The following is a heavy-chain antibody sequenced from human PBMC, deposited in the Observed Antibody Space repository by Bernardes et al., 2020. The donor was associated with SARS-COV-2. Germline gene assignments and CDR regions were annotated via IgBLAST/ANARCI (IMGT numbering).Heavy chain of an antibody. Sequence: SEPLSLTCTVSGDSISSRSYYWGWLLQPPGKGLEWIGSIHYSGSTYYNPSLKSRVTISVDTSKNQFSLKLKSVTAADTAMYYCARSGSHYSYYWGQGTLVTVSS. D-gene: IGHD1-26*01. CDR2: IHYSGST. V-gene: IGHV4-39*01. CDR1: GDSISSRSYY. CDR3: ARSGSHYSYY. J-gene: IGHJ4*02.